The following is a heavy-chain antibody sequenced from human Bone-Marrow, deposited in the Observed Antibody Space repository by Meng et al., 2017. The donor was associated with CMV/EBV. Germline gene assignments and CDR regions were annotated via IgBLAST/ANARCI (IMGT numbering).Heavy chain of an antibody. J-gene: IGHJ3*02. CDR3: ARDGGSGLGLVFDI. CDR1: GGSISSSSYY. D-gene: IGHD1-26*01. CDR2: IYYSGST. Sequence: SETLSLTCTVSGGSISSSSYYWGWIRQPPGKGLEWIGSIYYSGSTYYNPSLKSRVTISVDTSKNQFSLKLSSVTAADTAMYYCARDGGSGLGLVFDIWGQGRRVTGSS. V-gene: IGHV4-39*07.